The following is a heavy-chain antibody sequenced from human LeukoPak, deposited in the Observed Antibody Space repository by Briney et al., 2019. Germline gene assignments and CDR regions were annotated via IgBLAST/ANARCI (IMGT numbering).Heavy chain of an antibody. CDR3: ARGSYDYVWGSYRLYYFDY. V-gene: IGHV4-34*01. CDR1: GGSFSGYY. J-gene: IGHJ4*02. Sequence: SQTLSLTCAVYGGSFSGYYWSWIRQPPGKGLEWIGEINHSGSTNYNPSLKSRFTISVDTSKNQFSLKLSSVTAADTAVYYCARGSYDYVWGSYRLYYFDYWGQGTLVTVSS. CDR2: INHSGST. D-gene: IGHD3-16*02.